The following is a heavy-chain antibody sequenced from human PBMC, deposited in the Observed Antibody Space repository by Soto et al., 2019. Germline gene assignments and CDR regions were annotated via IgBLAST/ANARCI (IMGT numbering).Heavy chain of an antibody. J-gene: IGHJ6*02. CDR1: GYSISSGCS. D-gene: IGHD6-6*01. Sequence: PLETLCLSCAFSGYSISSGCSWTWIRQPPGKALEWIGNIYDSGSTSYNPSLKSRVTISVDTSKNQFSLRLTSVTAADTAVYFCARGSSSYYDYGMDVWGQGTTVTVSS. CDR3: ARGSSSYYDYGMDV. CDR2: IYDSGST. V-gene: IGHV4-38-2*01.